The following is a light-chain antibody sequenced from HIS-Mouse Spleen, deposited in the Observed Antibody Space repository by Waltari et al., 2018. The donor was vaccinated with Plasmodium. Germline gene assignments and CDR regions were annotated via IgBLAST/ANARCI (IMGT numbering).Light chain of an antibody. Sequence: EIVLTQSPATLSLSPGERATLSCRASQSVSIYLAWYQQKPGQAPRLLIYDASNRATGIPARFSGSGPGTDFTLTISSLEPEDFAVYYCQQRSNWITFGQGTRLEIK. CDR3: QQRSNWIT. CDR2: DAS. CDR1: QSVSIY. V-gene: IGKV3D-11*02. J-gene: IGKJ5*01.